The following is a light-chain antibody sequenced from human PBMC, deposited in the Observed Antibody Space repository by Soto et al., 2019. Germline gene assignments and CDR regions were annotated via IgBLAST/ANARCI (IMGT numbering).Light chain of an antibody. Sequence: EIVLTQSPATLSLSPGERATLSCRASQSVSNYLAWYQQKPGQAPRLLIYGASNRAAGIPGRFSGSGSGTDFTLTISSLDPEDFAVYYCQQRTNFYTFGQGTKLEIK. V-gene: IGKV3-11*01. CDR3: QQRTNFYT. CDR2: GAS. J-gene: IGKJ2*01. CDR1: QSVSNY.